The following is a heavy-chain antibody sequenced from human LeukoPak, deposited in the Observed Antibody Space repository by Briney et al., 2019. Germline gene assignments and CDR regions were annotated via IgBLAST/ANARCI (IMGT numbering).Heavy chain of an antibody. Sequence: GGSLRLSCAASGFTFSSYGMHWVRQAPGKGLEWVAFIRYDGSNKYYADSVKGRFTISRDNSKNTLYLQMNNLRAEDTAVYYCARGRQVGASTVEDYWGQGTLVTVSS. V-gene: IGHV3-30*02. J-gene: IGHJ4*02. D-gene: IGHD1-26*01. CDR3: ARGRQVGASTVEDY. CDR1: GFTFSSYG. CDR2: IRYDGSNK.